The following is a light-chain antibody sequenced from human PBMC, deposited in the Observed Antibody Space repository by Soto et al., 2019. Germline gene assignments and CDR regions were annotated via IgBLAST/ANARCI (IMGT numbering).Light chain of an antibody. CDR1: SSDVGGYNY. Sequence: QSALTQPASVSGSPGQSITISCTGTSSDVGGYNYVSWYQQHPGKAPKFMIYDVSNRPSGVSNRFSGSKSGNTASLTISGLQAEHGADYYCGSYTTSNTRQIVFGTGTKLTVL. J-gene: IGLJ1*01. V-gene: IGLV2-14*01. CDR3: GSYTTSNTRQIV. CDR2: DVS.